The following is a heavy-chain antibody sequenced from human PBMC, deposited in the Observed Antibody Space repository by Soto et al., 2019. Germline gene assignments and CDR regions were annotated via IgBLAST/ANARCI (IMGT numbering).Heavy chain of an antibody. CDR2: INYSGST. D-gene: IGHD3-22*01. CDR3: ARVFTLTYNWFDP. CDR1: GDSVSNVDYY. J-gene: IGHJ5*02. Sequence: QVQLQESGPGLVKPSQILSLTCTVSGDSVSNVDYYWSWIRQPPGKGLEWIGYINYSGSTYYNPSLESRVFITVDTSKNQIYLNLSSVTAADTAVYYCARVFTLTYNWFDPWGQGALVTVSS. V-gene: IGHV4-30-4*01.